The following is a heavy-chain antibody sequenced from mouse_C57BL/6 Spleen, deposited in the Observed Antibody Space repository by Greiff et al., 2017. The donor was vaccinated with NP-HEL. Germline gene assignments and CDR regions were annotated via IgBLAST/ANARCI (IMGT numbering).Heavy chain of an antibody. D-gene: IGHD1-1*01. Sequence: QVQLQQPGAELVKPGASVKMSCKASGYTFTSYWITWVKQRPGQGLEWIGDIYPGSGSTNYNEKFKSKATLTVDTSSRTAYMQLSSLTSEDSAVYYCARWAVVAPGFDVWGTGTTVTVSS. J-gene: IGHJ1*03. CDR3: ARWAVVAPGFDV. CDR2: IYPGSGST. CDR1: GYTFTSYW. V-gene: IGHV1-55*01.